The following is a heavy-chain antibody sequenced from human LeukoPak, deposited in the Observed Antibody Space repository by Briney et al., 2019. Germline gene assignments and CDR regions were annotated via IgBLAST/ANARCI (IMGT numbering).Heavy chain of an antibody. CDR2: VTGDSKGI. CDR3: VTGGVADGNHFAN. J-gene: IGHJ4*02. Sequence: PGGSLRLSCEASGFEFDHCSMNWVRQAPGKGLEWISYVTGDSKGIYYADSVKGRFTISRDNAKKSVYLQMNRLRIGDTALYYCVTGGVADGNHFANWGQGSLVTVAS. D-gene: IGHD3-10*01. CDR1: GFEFDHCS. V-gene: IGHV3-48*04.